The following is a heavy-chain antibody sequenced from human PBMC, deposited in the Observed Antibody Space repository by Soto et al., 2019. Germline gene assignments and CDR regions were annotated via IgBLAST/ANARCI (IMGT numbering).Heavy chain of an antibody. V-gene: IGHV3-7*01. J-gene: IGHJ4*02. D-gene: IGHD2-15*01. Sequence: EVQLVESGGGLVQSGGSLRLSCLASGFSLTPYWMSWVRQTPGKGLECVAKIHEDGSKRDYMESVEGRFTISRDNAKNSVSLQMDSLRVDDTAMYYCTRWDGRCSGGSCFFDSWGQGTLVTVSS. CDR2: IHEDGSKR. CDR3: TRWDGRCSGGSCFFDS. CDR1: GFSLTPYW.